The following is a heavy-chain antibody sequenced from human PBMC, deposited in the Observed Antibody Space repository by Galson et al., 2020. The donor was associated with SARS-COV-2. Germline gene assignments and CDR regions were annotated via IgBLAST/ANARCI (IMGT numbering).Heavy chain of an antibody. V-gene: IGHV1-18*01. Sequence: ASVTVSCKASGYTFTSYGISWVRQAPGQGLEWMGWISAYNGNTNYAQKLQGRVTMTTDTSTSTAYMGLRSLRSDDTAVYYCARSYYGSGSYPRYYYYMDVWGKGTTVTISS. J-gene: IGHJ6*03. D-gene: IGHD3-10*01. CDR1: GYTFTSYG. CDR2: ISAYNGNT. CDR3: ARSYYGSGSYPRYYYYMDV.